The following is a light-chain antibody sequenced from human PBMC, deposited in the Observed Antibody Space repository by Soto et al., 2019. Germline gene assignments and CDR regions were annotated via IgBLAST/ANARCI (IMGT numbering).Light chain of an antibody. CDR2: EVS. Sequence: QSALTQPASVSGSPGQSITISCTGTSSDVGGYNYVSWYQQHPGKAPKLMIYEVSNRPSGVSNRFSGSKSGNTASLTISGLQAEDEADYYCSSYTRSSKVVFGGGTKVTVL. CDR1: SSDVGGYNY. J-gene: IGLJ2*01. CDR3: SSYTRSSKVV. V-gene: IGLV2-14*01.